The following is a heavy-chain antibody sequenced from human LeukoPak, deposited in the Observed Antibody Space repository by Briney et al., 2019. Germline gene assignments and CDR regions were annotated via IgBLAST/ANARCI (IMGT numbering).Heavy chain of an antibody. V-gene: IGHV3-66*01. CDR1: GFIVSGNH. CDR2: VYSVGAT. J-gene: IGHJ4*02. D-gene: IGHD1-14*01. Sequence: GGSLRLSWAASGFIVSGNHMNWFRLAPGKGLEWVSIVYSVGATYYEDSVKGRFAISRDDSKNIVYLQMNNLRSEDTAVYFCATERPGSRTLDSWGQGTLVTVSS. CDR3: ATERPGSRTLDS.